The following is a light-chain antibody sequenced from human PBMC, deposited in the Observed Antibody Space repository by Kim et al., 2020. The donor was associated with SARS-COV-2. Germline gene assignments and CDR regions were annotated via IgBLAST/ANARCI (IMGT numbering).Light chain of an antibody. J-gene: IGLJ2*01. V-gene: IGLV3-1*01. Sequence: SYELTQPPSVSVSPGQTASITCSGDKLGDKYVCWYQQRPGQSPVLVIYQDNKRPSGIPERFSGSNSGNTATLTISGTQPMDEADYYCQAWDSSTAVFGGGTQLTVL. CDR1: KLGDKY. CDR2: QDN. CDR3: QAWDSSTAV.